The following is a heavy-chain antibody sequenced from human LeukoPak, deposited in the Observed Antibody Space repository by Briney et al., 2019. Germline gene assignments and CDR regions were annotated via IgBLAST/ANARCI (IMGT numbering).Heavy chain of an antibody. CDR3: ARSQLGGYFDY. V-gene: IGHV3-74*01. Sequence: GGSLRLSCAASGFTFSSYWMHWVRQAPGKGLVWVSRINSDGSSTSYADSVKGRFTISRDSAKNTLYLQINSLRAEDTAVYYCARSQLGGYFDYWGQGTLVTVPS. CDR1: GFTFSSYW. D-gene: IGHD5-24*01. J-gene: IGHJ4*02. CDR2: INSDGSST.